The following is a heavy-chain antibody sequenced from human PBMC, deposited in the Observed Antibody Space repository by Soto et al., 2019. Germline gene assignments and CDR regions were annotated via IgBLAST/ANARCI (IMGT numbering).Heavy chain of an antibody. J-gene: IGHJ4*02. CDR1: GYSFSSYW. D-gene: IGHD2-2*01. Sequence: PGEPLKISCKGSGYSFSSYWMSWVRQMRGKGPEWMGRIDPSDSYTNYSPSFRGHVTISADKSISTAYLHWSSLKASDTAMFYCARHYCSSTSCSLNFDHWGQGTLVTVSS. CDR2: IDPSDSYT. CDR3: ARHYCSSTSCSLNFDH. V-gene: IGHV5-10-1*01.